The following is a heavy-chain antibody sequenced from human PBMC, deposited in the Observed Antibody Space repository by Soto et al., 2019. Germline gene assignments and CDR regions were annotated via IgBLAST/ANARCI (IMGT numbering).Heavy chain of an antibody. CDR2: IIPIFGTA. J-gene: IGHJ6*02. Sequence: SVKVSCKASGGTFSSYAISWVRQAPGQGLEWMGGIIPIFGTANYAQKFQGRVTIAADESTSTAYMELSSLRSEDTAVYYCASSYEDYYYGMDVWGQGTTVTVSS. CDR3: ASSYEDYYYGMDV. D-gene: IGHD5-12*01. V-gene: IGHV1-69*13. CDR1: GGTFSSYA.